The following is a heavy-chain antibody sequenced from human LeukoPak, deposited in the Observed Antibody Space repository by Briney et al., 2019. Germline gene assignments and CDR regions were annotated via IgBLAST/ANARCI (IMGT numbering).Heavy chain of an antibody. V-gene: IGHV3-11*04. Sequence: GGSLRLSCAASGFTFSDYNMRWIRQAPGKGLEWVSSISRSGSTKYYADSVKGRFTISRDNAKNSLFLQMNSLRVEDTAVYYCARIKYSSGWALDYWGQGTLVTVSS. J-gene: IGHJ4*02. CDR2: ISRSGSTK. CDR3: ARIKYSSGWALDY. D-gene: IGHD6-19*01. CDR1: GFTFSDYN.